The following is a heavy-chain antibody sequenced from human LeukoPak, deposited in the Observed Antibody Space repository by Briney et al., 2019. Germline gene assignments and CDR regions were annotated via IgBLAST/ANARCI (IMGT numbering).Heavy chain of an antibody. V-gene: IGHV3-30-3*01. J-gene: IGHJ4*02. CDR3: ATLAYSSSRGDFDY. CDR1: GFTFSSYA. D-gene: IGHD6-6*01. Sequence: GGSLRLSCAASGFTFSSYAMHWVRQAPGKGLEWVAVISYDGSNKYYADSVKGRFTISRDNSKNTLYLQMNSLRAEDTAVYYCATLAYSSSRGDFDYWGQGTLVTVSS. CDR2: ISYDGSNK.